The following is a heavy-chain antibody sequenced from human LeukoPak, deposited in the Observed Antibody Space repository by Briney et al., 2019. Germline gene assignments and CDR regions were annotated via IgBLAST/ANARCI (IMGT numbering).Heavy chain of an antibody. J-gene: IGHJ6*02. CDR1: GGTFSSYA. V-gene: IGHV1-69*13. CDR3: ATTRRRGSSSWYPDYYYYGMDV. CDR2: IIPIFGTA. Sequence: GASVKVSCEASGGTFSSYAISWVRQAPGQGLEWMGGIIPIFGTANYAQKFQGRVTITADESTSTAYMELSSLRSEDTAVYYCATTRRRGSSSWYPDYYYYGMDVWGQGTTVTVSS. D-gene: IGHD6-13*01.